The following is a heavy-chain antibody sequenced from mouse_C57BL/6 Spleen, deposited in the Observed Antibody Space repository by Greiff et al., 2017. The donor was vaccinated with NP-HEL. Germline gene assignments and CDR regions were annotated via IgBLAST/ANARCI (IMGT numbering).Heavy chain of an antibody. CDR2: INPNYGTT. J-gene: IGHJ1*03. Sequence: EVQLQQSGPELVKPGASVKISCKASGYSFTDYNMNWVKQSNGKSLEWIGVINPNYGTTSYNQKFKGKATLTVDQSSSTAYMQLNSLTSEDSAVYYCAYYYGSRYEGYFDVWGTGTTVTVSS. CDR3: AYYYGSRYEGYFDV. CDR1: GYSFTDYN. D-gene: IGHD1-1*01. V-gene: IGHV1-39*01.